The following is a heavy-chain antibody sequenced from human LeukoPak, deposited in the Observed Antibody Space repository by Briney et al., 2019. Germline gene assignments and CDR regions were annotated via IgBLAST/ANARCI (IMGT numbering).Heavy chain of an antibody. Sequence: GGSLRLSCAASGFTFSSYAMSWVRQAPGKGLDWVALISHDGSNKYYADSVRARFTISRDNSNNTLYLHMNSLRTEDTAVYYCAKTLAGSLNWLDSWGQGSLVTVSS. CDR1: GFTFSSYA. J-gene: IGHJ5*01. V-gene: IGHV3-30-3*02. CDR2: ISHDGSNK. CDR3: AKTLAGSLNWLDS. D-gene: IGHD6-19*01.